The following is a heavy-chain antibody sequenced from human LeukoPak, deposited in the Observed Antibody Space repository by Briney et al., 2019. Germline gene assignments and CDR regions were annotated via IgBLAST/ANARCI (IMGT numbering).Heavy chain of an antibody. CDR1: GFTFSSYS. J-gene: IGHJ4*02. V-gene: IGHV3-21*01. CDR3: ARDVRQDIVVVVAAN. D-gene: IGHD2-15*01. Sequence: PGGPLRLSCAASGFTFSSYSMNWVRQAPGKGLEWVSSISSSSSYIYYADSVKGRFTISRDNAKNSLYLQMNSLRAEGTAVYYCARDVRQDIVVVVAANWGQGTLVTVSS. CDR2: ISSSSSYI.